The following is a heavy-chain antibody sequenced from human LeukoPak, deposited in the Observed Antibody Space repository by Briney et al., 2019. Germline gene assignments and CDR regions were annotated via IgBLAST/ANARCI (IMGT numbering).Heavy chain of an antibody. D-gene: IGHD2-8*01. J-gene: IGHJ6*03. CDR1: GGSFSGYY. CDR3: AREWRYYYYYYMDV. Sequence: SETLSLTCAVYGGSFSGYYWSWIRQPPGKGLEWIGEINHSGSTNYNPSLKSRVTISVDTSKNHFSLKLCSVTAADTAVYYCAREWRYYYYYYMDVWGKGTTVTVSS. V-gene: IGHV4-34*01. CDR2: INHSGST.